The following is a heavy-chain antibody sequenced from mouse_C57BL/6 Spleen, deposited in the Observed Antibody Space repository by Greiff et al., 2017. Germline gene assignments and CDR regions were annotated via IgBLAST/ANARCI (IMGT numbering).Heavy chain of an antibody. V-gene: IGHV5S21*01. CDR2: ISSGSDYI. D-gene: IGHD1-3*01. Sequence: EVKVEESGEGLVKPGGSLKLSCAASGFTFSSYAMSWVRQTPEQRLEWVAYISSGSDYIYYADTVKGRYTISRDNARNTLYLQMSSLKSEDTAMXYCASLTSTSFFFAYWGQGTLVTVSA. CDR3: ASLTSTSFFFAY. J-gene: IGHJ3*01. CDR1: GFTFSSYA.